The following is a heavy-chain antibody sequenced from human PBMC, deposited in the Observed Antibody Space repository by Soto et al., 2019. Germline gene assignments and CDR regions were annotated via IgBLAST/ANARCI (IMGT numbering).Heavy chain of an antibody. J-gene: IGHJ6*02. CDR2: INPNSGGT. V-gene: IGHV1-2*02. CDR1: GYTFTGYC. Sequence: ASVKVSCKASGYTFTGYCMHWVRQAPGQGLEWMGWINPNSGGTNYAQKFQGRVTMTRDTSISTAYMELSRLRSDDTAVYYCARAPSNYYGMDVWGQGTTVTVSS. CDR3: ARAPSNYYGMDV.